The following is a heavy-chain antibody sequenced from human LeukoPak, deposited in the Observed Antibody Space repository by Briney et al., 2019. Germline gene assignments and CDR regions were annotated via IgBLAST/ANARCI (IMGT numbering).Heavy chain of an antibody. CDR1: GGSFSGYY. D-gene: IGHD3-22*01. CDR2: INHSGST. J-gene: IGHJ4*02. Sequence: SETLSLTCAVYGGSFSGYYWSWIRQPPGKRLEWIGEINHSGSTNYNPSLKSRVTISVDTSKNQFSLKLSSVTAADTAVYYCARGLRFAYDSSGGPLRYWGQGTLVTVSS. CDR3: ARGLRFAYDSSGGPLRY. V-gene: IGHV4-34*01.